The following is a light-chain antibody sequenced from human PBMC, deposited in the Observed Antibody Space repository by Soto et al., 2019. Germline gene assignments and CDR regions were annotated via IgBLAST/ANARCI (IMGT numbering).Light chain of an antibody. CDR2: DAS. J-gene: IGKJ1*01. CDR3: QEYYRMLWA. CDR1: QSVSTY. V-gene: IGKV3-11*01. Sequence: EIVLTQSPATLSLSPGERAILSCRASQSVSTYLAWYQQKPGQAPRLLIFDASNRATGIPARFSGSGSGTDFNHTLVGLQGEDVAVYYSQEYYRMLWACGEGTKVDIK.